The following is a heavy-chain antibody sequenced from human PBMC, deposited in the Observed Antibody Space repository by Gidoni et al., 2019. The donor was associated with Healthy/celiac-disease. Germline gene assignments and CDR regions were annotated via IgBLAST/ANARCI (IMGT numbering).Heavy chain of an antibody. CDR3: ARDSGLYYFDY. D-gene: IGHD5-12*01. CDR2: IWYDGSNK. V-gene: IGHV3-33*01. Sequence: QEQLVESGGGVVQPGSSLRLSCAASGFTFSSYGMHWVRQAPGKGLEWVAVIWYDGSNKYYADSVKGRFTISRDNSKNTLYLQMNSLRAEDTAVYYCARDSGLYYFDYWGQGTLVTVSS. J-gene: IGHJ4*02. CDR1: GFTFSSYG.